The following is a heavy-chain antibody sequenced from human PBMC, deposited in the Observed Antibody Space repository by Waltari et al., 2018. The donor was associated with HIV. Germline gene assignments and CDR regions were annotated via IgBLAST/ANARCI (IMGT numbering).Heavy chain of an antibody. V-gene: IGHV1-24*01. Sequence: QVQLVQSGAEVKKPGASVKVSCKVSGYTLTELSMHWVGQAPGKGLEWMGNFDPEDDETIYAQKFQGRITMTEDTSSDTAYMELSSLTSGDTAVYYCATDFSGMVRAYSYYSLDVWGQGTTVTVSS. CDR2: FDPEDDET. CDR3: ATDFSGMVRAYSYYSLDV. CDR1: GYTLTELS. D-gene: IGHD3-10*01. J-gene: IGHJ6*02.